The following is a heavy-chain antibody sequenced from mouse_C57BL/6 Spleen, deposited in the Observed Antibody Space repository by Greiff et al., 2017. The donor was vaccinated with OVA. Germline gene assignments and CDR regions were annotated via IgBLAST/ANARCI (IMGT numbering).Heavy chain of an antibody. Sequence: QVQLQQPGAELVMPGASVKLSCKASGYTFTSYWMHWVKQRPGQGLEWIGEIDPSDSYTNYNQKFKGKSTLTVDKSSSTAYMQLSSLTSEDSAVYYGARGETGTLDYWGQGTTLTVSS. J-gene: IGHJ2*01. CDR1: GYTFTSYW. CDR3: ARGETGTLDY. D-gene: IGHD4-1*01. CDR2: IDPSDSYT. V-gene: IGHV1-69*01.